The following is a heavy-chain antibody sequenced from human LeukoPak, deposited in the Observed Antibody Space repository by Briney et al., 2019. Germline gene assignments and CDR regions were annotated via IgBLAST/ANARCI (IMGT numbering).Heavy chain of an antibody. CDR1: GFTFSIYG. Sequence: GGCLRLSCSASGFTFSIYGMHWVRQAAGKGLEWVAFIRYDGSNKYYAASVKGRFTISRDNSKNTLYLQMNSLSAEDAAVYYCAKDPDHMYYYDMVDWGEGTLVTVSS. CDR3: AKDPDHMYYYDMVD. J-gene: IGHJ4*02. V-gene: IGHV3-30*02. CDR2: IRYDGSNK. D-gene: IGHD3-22*01.